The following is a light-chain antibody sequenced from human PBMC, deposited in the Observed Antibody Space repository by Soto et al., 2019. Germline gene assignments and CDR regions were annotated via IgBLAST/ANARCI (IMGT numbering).Light chain of an antibody. J-gene: IGKJ1*01. CDR3: QQYNSCPWT. CDR2: KAS. V-gene: IGKV1-5*03. Sequence: DIQMTQSPSTLSASVGDRVTITCRASQSISSWLAWYQQKPGKAPKLLIYKASSLESGVPSRFSGSGSGTEFTLTISSLQPDDFATYYCQQYNSCPWTFGQGTKVE. CDR1: QSISSW.